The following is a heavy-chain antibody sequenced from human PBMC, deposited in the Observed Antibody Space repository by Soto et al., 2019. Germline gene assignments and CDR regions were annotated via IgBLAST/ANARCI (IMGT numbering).Heavy chain of an antibody. Sequence: QVRLQESGPGLVKPSETLSLTCSVSGGSISSDYWSWIRQPPGKGLEYIGYIYHSGTTNYNPSLKGRVTISMDTSKNQFSLRLSSVTAADTAVYYCARDRSGAGYYGMDVWGQGTTVTVSS. D-gene: IGHD3-10*01. J-gene: IGHJ6*02. CDR3: ARDRSGAGYYGMDV. CDR2: IYHSGTT. CDR1: GGSISSDY. V-gene: IGHV4-59*01.